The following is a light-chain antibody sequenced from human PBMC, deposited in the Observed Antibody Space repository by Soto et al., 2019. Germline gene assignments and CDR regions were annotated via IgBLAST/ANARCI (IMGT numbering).Light chain of an antibody. J-gene: IGKJ4*01. CDR1: QNVNSNH. CDR2: GPS. Sequence: EIVLTQSPGTLSLSPGERATLSCRASQNVNSNHIAWYQQKPGQAPRLLIYGPSSRATGIPERFSGSGSGTDFTLTISRLEPEDFAVYYCQQYNLWPRSFGGGTKVEIK. V-gene: IGKV3-20*01. CDR3: QQYNLWPRS.